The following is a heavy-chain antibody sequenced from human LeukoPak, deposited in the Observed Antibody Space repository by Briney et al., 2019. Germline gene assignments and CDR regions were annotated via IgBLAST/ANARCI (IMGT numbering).Heavy chain of an antibody. D-gene: IGHD6-13*01. CDR3: AKDVNAAAGEYYYYGMDV. J-gene: IGHJ6*02. CDR2: ISWNSGSI. CDR1: GFTFDDYA. Sequence: GGSLRLSCAASGFTFDDYAMHWVRQAPGKGLEWVSGISWNSGSIGYADSVKGRFTISRDNAKNSLYLQMNSLRAEDTALYYGAKDVNAAAGEYYYYGMDVWGQGTTVTVSS. V-gene: IGHV3-9*01.